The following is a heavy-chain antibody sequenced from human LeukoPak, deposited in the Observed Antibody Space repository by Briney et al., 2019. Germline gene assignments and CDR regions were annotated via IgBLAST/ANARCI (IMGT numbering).Heavy chain of an antibody. J-gene: IGHJ4*02. Sequence: ASVKISCKVSGYTFTDYYMHWVQQAPGKGLEWMGLVDPEDGETIYAEKFQGRVTITADTSTDTAYMELSSLRSEDAAVYYCATDQKGALLPFDYWGQGTLVTVSS. CDR2: VDPEDGET. CDR3: ATDQKGALLPFDY. CDR1: GYTFTDYY. V-gene: IGHV1-69-2*01. D-gene: IGHD2-15*01.